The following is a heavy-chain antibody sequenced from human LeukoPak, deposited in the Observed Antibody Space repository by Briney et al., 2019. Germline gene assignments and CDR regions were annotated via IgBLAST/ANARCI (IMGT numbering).Heavy chain of an antibody. J-gene: IGHJ4*02. Sequence: GASVKVSCKASGGTFSSYAISWVRQAPGQGLEWMGGIIPIFGTANYAQKFQGRVTITADESTSTAYMELSSPRSEDTAVYYCALFTYYYDSSGFIDYWGQGTLVTVSS. CDR3: ALFTYYYDSSGFIDY. CDR1: GGTFSSYA. V-gene: IGHV1-69*13. CDR2: IIPIFGTA. D-gene: IGHD3-22*01.